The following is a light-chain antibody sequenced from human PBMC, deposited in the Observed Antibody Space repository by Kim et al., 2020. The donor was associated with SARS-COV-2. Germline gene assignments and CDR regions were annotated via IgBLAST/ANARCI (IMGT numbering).Light chain of an antibody. CDR2: LKSDGSH. Sequence: ASVKLTGTLSSGHSSYAITWHQQQPEKGPRYLMKLKSDGSHSKGDGIPDRFSGSSSGAERYLTISSLQSEDEADYYCQTWGTGIMVFGGGTQLTVL. J-gene: IGLJ2*01. CDR1: SGHSSYA. CDR3: QTWGTGIMV. V-gene: IGLV4-69*02.